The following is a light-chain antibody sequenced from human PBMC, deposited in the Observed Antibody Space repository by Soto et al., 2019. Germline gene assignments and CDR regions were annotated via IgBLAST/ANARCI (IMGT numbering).Light chain of an antibody. Sequence: DIQMTQSPSTLSASVGDRVTITCRASQSISSWLAWYQQKPGKAPKLLIYDASSLESGVPSRFSGSGSGTEFTLTISSLHPDDFATYYCQQYDTFGQGTKVEIK. CDR2: DAS. J-gene: IGKJ1*01. V-gene: IGKV1-5*01. CDR3: QQYDT. CDR1: QSISSW.